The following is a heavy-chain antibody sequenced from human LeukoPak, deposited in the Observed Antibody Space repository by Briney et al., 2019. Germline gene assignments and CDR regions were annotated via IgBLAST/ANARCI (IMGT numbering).Heavy chain of an antibody. CDR2: ISYDGSNK. V-gene: IGHV3-30-3*01. D-gene: IGHD6-13*01. CDR3: ARHHSSSWYVDY. CDR1: GFTFSSYA. Sequence: GGSLRLSCAASGFTFSSYAMHWVRQAPGKGLEWVAVISYDGSNKYNADSVKGRFTISRDNSKNTLYLQMNSLRAEDTAVYYCARHHSSSWYVDYWGQGTLVTVSS. J-gene: IGHJ4*02.